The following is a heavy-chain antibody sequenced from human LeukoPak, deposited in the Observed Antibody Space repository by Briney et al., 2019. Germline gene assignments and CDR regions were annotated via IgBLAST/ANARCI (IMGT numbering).Heavy chain of an antibody. D-gene: IGHD5-24*01. CDR1: GFTFSSYG. Sequence: GGSLRLSCAASGFTFSSYGMHWVRQAPGKGLEWVAFIRYDGSNKYYADSVKGRFTISRDNSKNTLYLQMNSLRAEDTAVYYCAKDQMATPVGIDYWGQGTLVTVSS. CDR2: IRYDGSNK. CDR3: AKDQMATPVGIDY. J-gene: IGHJ4*02. V-gene: IGHV3-30*02.